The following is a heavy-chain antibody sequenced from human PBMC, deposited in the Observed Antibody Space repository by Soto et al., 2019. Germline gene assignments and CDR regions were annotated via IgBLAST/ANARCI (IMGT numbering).Heavy chain of an antibody. CDR2: TYYRSKWYN. Sequence: SQTLSLTCAISGDSVSSNSAAWNWIRQSPSRGLEWLGRTYYRSKWYNDYAVSVKSRITINPDTSKNQFSLQLNSVTPEDTAVYYCARDEYVLLWFGESLKWFDPWGQGTLVTVSS. CDR1: GDSVSSNSAA. D-gene: IGHD3-10*01. J-gene: IGHJ5*02. V-gene: IGHV6-1*01. CDR3: ARDEYVLLWFGESLKWFDP.